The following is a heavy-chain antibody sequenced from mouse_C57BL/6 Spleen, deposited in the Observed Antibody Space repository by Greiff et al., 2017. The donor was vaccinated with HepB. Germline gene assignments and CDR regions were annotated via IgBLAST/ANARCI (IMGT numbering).Heavy chain of an antibody. J-gene: IGHJ2*01. Sequence: VQLQQSGAELVKPGASVKISCKASGYAFSSYWMNWVKQRPGKGLEWIGQIYPGDGDTNYNGKFKGKATLTADKSSSTAYMQLSSLTSEDSAVYFCARKDCDIGDYFDYWGQGTTLTVSS. CDR1: GYAFSSYW. V-gene: IGHV1-80*01. CDR3: ARKDCDIGDYFDY. D-gene: IGHD2-13*01. CDR2: IYPGDGDT.